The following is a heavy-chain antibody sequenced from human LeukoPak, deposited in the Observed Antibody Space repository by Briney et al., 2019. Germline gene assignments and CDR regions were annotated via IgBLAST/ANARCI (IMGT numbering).Heavy chain of an antibody. CDR3: AKAPATGEGYYFYYMDV. V-gene: IGHV3-23*01. Sequence: PRGSLRLSCAASGCASGFTFSDYAVSWVRQAPGKGPEWVASVNGRGATTYYADSVRGRFTISRDNSKNTLYPQMISLGADDTAIYFCAKAPATGEGYYFYYMDVWGKGTTVTVSS. D-gene: IGHD7-27*01. CDR1: GFTFSDYA. CDR2: VNGRGATT. J-gene: IGHJ6*03.